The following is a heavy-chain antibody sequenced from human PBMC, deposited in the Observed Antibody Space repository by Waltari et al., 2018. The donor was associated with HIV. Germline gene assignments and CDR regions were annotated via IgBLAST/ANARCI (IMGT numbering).Heavy chain of an antibody. D-gene: IGHD5-18*01. CDR3: AREDTAMVYYFDY. CDR1: GFSISSGHYY. J-gene: IGHJ4*02. Sequence: QVQLQESGPGLMKPSQPLSPTCTVSGFSISSGHYYWNSIRQPAGKGLEWIGRIYTSGSTNYNPSLKSRVTISVDTSKNQFSLKLSSVTAADTAVYYCAREDTAMVYYFDYWGQGTLVTVSS. CDR2: IYTSGST. V-gene: IGHV4-61*02.